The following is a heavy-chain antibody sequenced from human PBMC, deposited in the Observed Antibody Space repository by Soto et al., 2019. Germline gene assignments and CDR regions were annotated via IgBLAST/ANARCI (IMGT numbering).Heavy chain of an antibody. D-gene: IGHD4-4*01. CDR1: GFTFSSSR. V-gene: IGHV3-21*01. CDR3: ARVLGDDYSNPHWFDP. J-gene: IGHJ5*02. Sequence: PGGSLRLSCVASGFTFSSSRMNWVRQAPGKGLEWVSFISSSSDYMYYADSVKGRFTVSRDNAKNSLYLQMDSLRAEDTAVYYCARVLGDDYSNPHWFDPWGQGTLVTVSS. CDR2: ISSSSDYM.